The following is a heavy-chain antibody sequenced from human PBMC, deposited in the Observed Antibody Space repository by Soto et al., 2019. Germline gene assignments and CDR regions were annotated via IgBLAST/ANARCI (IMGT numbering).Heavy chain of an antibody. CDR2: IYYSGST. Sequence: SEPCPLTCTVSGGSISSYYWSWIRQPPGKGLEWIGYIYYSGSTNYNPPLKSRVTISVDTSKNQFSLKLSSVTAADTAVYYCARDFVDYYDSSGFDYWGQGTLVTVSS. D-gene: IGHD3-22*01. CDR1: GGSISSYY. V-gene: IGHV4-59*01. J-gene: IGHJ4*02. CDR3: ARDFVDYYDSSGFDY.